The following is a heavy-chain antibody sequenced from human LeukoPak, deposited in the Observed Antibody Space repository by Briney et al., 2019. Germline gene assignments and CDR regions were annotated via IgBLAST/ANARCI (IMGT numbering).Heavy chain of an antibody. CDR1: GGSISSGGYY. D-gene: IGHD2-2*01. Sequence: TLSLTCTVSGGSISSGGYYWSWIRQHPGKGLEWIGYIYYSGSTYYNPSLKSRVTISVDTSKNQFSLKLSSVTAADTAVYYCARTSSTSYFRFDPWGQGTLVTVSS. J-gene: IGHJ5*02. V-gene: IGHV4-31*03. CDR3: ARTSSTSYFRFDP. CDR2: IYYSGST.